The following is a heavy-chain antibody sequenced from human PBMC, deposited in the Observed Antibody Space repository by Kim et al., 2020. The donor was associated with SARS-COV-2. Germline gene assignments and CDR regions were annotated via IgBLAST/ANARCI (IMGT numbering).Heavy chain of an antibody. CDR1: GGSINRNY. V-gene: IGHV4-4*07. Sequence: SETLSLTCNVSGGSINRNYWSWIRQPAGKGLEWIGRTYINGNTNYNPSLKSRVTMSIDTSKNHFSLRLTNVTASDTAVYYCAREYNIVW. D-gene: IGHD1-20*01. CDR2: TYINGNT. J-gene: IGHJ3*01. CDR3: AREYNIV.